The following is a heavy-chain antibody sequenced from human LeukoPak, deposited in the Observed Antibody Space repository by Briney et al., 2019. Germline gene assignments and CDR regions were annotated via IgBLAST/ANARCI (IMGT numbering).Heavy chain of an antibody. CDR2: INHSGST. V-gene: IGHV4-34*01. Sequence: PSETLSLTCAVYGGSFSGYYWSWIRQPPGKGLEWIGEINHSGSTNYNPSLKSRVTISVDTSKNQFSLKLSSVTAADTAVYYCARDSSREAYDSQVGRFDYWGQGTLVTVSS. D-gene: IGHD3-22*01. CDR3: ARDSSREAYDSQVGRFDY. CDR1: GGSFSGYY. J-gene: IGHJ4*02.